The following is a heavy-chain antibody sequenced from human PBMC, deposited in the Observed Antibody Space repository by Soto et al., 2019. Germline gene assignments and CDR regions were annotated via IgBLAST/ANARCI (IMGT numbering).Heavy chain of an antibody. CDR2: IYYSGST. CDR3: ARVERSIVGYYFDY. V-gene: IGHV4-30-4*01. Sequence: SETLSLTCTVSGGSISSGDYYWSWIRQPPGKGLEWIGYIYYSGSTYYNPSLKSRVTISVDTSKNQFSLKLSSVTAADTAVYYCARVERSIVGYYFDYWGQGTLVTVSS. D-gene: IGHD3-22*01. J-gene: IGHJ4*02. CDR1: GGSISSGDYY.